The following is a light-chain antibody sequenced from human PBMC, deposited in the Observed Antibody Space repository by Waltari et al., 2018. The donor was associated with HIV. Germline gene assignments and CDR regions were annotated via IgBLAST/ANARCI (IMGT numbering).Light chain of an antibody. J-gene: IGLJ3*02. V-gene: IGLV1-47*01. CDR1: NSNIGNNF. CDR3: GSWDDSLSHWV. Sequence: QSVLTQPPSASRPPGQRVLMSCSGSNSNIGNNFVSWFQQLPGRAPQHVIYRSDQRPSGVPDRFSAAKSGSSASLAITGLQSDDEAVYYCGSWDDSLSHWVFGGGTRLTV. CDR2: RSD.